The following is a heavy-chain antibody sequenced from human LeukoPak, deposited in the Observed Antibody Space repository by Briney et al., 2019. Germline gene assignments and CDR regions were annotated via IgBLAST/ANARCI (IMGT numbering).Heavy chain of an antibody. Sequence: GGSLRLSCAASGFTFSNYAMPWVRQAPGKGLEWDSTISGSGDSTYYSDSVKGRFTISRDNSENTLYLQLNSLRAEDTAVYYCAKGGWGTVLDYWGQGTLVTVSP. CDR3: AKGGWGTVLDY. CDR2: ISGSGDST. D-gene: IGHD3-16*01. V-gene: IGHV3-23*01. J-gene: IGHJ4*02. CDR1: GFTFSNYA.